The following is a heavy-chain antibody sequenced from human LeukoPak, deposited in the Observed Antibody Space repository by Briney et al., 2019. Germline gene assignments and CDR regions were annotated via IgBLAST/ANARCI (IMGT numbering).Heavy chain of an antibody. CDR3: AKDRDMAIKGGPYYYYGMGV. D-gene: IGHD2-2*02. CDR1: GFTFDDYA. J-gene: IGHJ6*02. Sequence: PGGSLRLSCAVSGFTFDDYAMYWVRQVPGKGLEWVASISWNNVSIAYADSVKGRFTVSRDSAKNSLYLQMNNLRPEDTALYYCAKDRDMAIKGGPYYYYGMGVWGQGTLVTVS. V-gene: IGHV3-9*01. CDR2: ISWNNVSI.